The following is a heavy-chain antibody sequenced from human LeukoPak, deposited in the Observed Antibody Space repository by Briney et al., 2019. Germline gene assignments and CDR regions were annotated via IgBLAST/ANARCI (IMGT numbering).Heavy chain of an antibody. CDR3: ARTYDILPSWFDP. D-gene: IGHD3-9*01. Sequence: WASVKVSCKTSRATCRRRAKISVLPASLKELEWMGGIIPIFGTANYAQKFQGRVTITADESTSTAYMELSSLRSEDTAVYYCARTYDILPSWFDPWGQGTLVTVSS. V-gene: IGHV1-69*13. CDR2: IIPIFGTA. CDR1: RATCRRRA. J-gene: IGHJ5*02.